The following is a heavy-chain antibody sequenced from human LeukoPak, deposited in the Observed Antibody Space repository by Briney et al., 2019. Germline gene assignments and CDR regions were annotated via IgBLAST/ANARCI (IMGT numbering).Heavy chain of an antibody. Sequence: PSETLSLTCAVYGGSFSGYYWSWIRQPPGKGLEWIGEINHSGSTNYNPSLKSRVTISVDTSKNQFSLKLSSVTAADTAVYYCARRGRDGYNFRYWGQGTLVTVSS. V-gene: IGHV4-34*01. CDR1: GGSFSGYY. J-gene: IGHJ4*02. CDR3: ARRGRDGYNFRY. CDR2: INHSGST. D-gene: IGHD5-24*01.